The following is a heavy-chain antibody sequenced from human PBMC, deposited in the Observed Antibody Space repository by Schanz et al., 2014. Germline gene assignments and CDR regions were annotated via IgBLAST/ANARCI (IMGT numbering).Heavy chain of an antibody. D-gene: IGHD1-26*01. Sequence: QVPLVQSGAEVKKPGSSVKVSCKASGGTLQSYTFSWVRQAPGQGLEWMGWIGGSDGNTNFAQKFQGRVTMTTDTSTSTVYMELRSLTSDDSAVYYCARDRDQWDGNYLDYWGQGTLVTVSS. CDR2: IGGSDGNT. CDR1: GGTLQSYT. CDR3: ARDRDQWDGNYLDY. V-gene: IGHV1-18*01. J-gene: IGHJ4*02.